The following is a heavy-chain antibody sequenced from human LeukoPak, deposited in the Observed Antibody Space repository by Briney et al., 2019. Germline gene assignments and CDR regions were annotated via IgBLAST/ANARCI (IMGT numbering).Heavy chain of an antibody. CDR3: ARRKYYDSSGYANAFDI. D-gene: IGHD3-22*01. V-gene: IGHV4-59*01. Sequence: SETLSLTCTVSGGSISSYYWSWIRQPPGKGLEWIGYIYYSGSTNYNPSLKSRVTISIDTSKNQFSLKLSSVTAADTAVSYCARRKYYDSSGYANAFDIWGQGTMVTVSS. J-gene: IGHJ3*02. CDR2: IYYSGST. CDR1: GGSISSYY.